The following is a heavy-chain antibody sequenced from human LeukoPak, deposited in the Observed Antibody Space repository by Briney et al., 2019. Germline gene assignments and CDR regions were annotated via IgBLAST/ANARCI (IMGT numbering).Heavy chain of an antibody. CDR3: ARLRGSYGGDAFDI. CDR1: GDSISNSRYS. CDR2: TSYSGSA. D-gene: IGHD1-26*01. J-gene: IGHJ3*02. V-gene: IGHV4-39*01. Sequence: TSETLSLTCTVSGDSISNSRYSWGWIRQPPGKGLEWIGTTSYSGSAYYNPSLKSRVTISVDTSKNQFSLKLSSVTAADTAVFYCARLRGSYGGDAFDIWGQGTMVTVSS.